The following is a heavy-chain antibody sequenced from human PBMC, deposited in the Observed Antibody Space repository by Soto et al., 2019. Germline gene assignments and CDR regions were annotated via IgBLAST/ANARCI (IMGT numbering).Heavy chain of an antibody. CDR2: ISAYNTNT. CDR1: GYTFTSYH. V-gene: IGHV1-18*01. J-gene: IGHJ4*02. Sequence: QVQLVQSGAEVKKPGASVKVSCKTSGYTFTSYHISWVRQAPGQRLECMGWISAYNTNTNYAQKFQGRVTMTTDTLTSTAYMELRSLRSDDTAVYYCARDTPPTDYWGQGTLVTVSS. CDR3: ARDTPPTDY.